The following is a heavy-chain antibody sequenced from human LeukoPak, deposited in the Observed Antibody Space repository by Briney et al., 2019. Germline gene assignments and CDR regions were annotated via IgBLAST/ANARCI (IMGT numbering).Heavy chain of an antibody. CDR3: ARQPNKLGAYYFDY. Sequence: SETLSLTCTVSGGSMSSYYWSWIRQPPGKGLEWLGYIFYSGSTNYNPSLKSRVTLSVDTSKNQFSLKMGSVTAADTAVYYCARQPNKLGAYYFDYWGQGTLVTVSS. J-gene: IGHJ4*02. V-gene: IGHV4-59*08. D-gene: IGHD1-26*01. CDR1: GGSMSSYY. CDR2: IFYSGST.